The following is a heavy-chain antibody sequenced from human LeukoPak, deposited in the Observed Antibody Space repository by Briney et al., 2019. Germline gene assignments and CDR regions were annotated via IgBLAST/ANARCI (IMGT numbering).Heavy chain of an antibody. CDR2: IYYSGST. CDR3: ARARENLDY. Sequence: PSETLSLTCTVSGGSISSYYWSWIRQPPRKGLEWIGYIYYSGSTNYNPSLKSRVTISVDTSKNQFSLKLSSVTAADTAVYYCARARENLDYWGQGTLVTVSS. D-gene: IGHD1-26*01. V-gene: IGHV4-59*01. J-gene: IGHJ4*02. CDR1: GGSISSYY.